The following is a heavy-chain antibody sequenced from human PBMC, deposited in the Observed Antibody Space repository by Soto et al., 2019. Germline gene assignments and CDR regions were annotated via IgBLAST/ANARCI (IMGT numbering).Heavy chain of an antibody. V-gene: IGHV1-2*04. CDR3: ARVEVGCSGGSCYGFDY. CDR2: INPNSGGT. D-gene: IGHD2-15*01. J-gene: IGHJ4*02. CDR1: GYTFTGYY. Sequence: ASVKVSCKASGYTFTGYYMHWVRQAPGQGLEWMGWINPNSGGTNYAQKFQGWVTMTRDTSISTAYMELSRLRSDDTAVYYCARVEVGCSGGSCYGFDYWGQGTLVTVSS.